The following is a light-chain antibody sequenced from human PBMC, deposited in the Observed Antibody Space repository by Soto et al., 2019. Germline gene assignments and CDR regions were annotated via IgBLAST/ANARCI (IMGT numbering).Light chain of an antibody. CDR3: CPLATRPTYV. CDR2: HVT. V-gene: IGLV2-14*03. J-gene: IGLJ1*01. CDR1: SSDIGHYDY. Sequence: QSVLTQPASVSGSPGQSITISCTGTSSDIGHYDYVSWYQQHPGKAPKLMIYHVTYRPSGVSNGYSVSKSVNSASLTISGLQADDDADYYCCPLATRPTYVCGSGAKGTGL.